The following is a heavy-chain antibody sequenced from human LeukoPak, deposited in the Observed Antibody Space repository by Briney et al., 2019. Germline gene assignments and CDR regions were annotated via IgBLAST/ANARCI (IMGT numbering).Heavy chain of an antibody. CDR1: GFRFSGYS. Sequence: GGSLRLSCVASGFRFSGYSMNWVRQAPGKGLERVSIINDYSTEIHYADSVKGRFTISRDNAKNSLYLQMSSLRVEDTAVYYCARGPGYSGYEGLLDYWGQGTLVTVSS. V-gene: IGHV3-21*01. J-gene: IGHJ4*02. D-gene: IGHD5-12*01. CDR3: ARGPGYSGYEGLLDY. CDR2: INDYSTEI.